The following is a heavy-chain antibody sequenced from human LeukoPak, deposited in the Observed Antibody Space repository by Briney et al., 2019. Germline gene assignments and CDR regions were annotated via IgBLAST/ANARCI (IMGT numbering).Heavy chain of an antibody. CDR1: GFTFSNYW. Sequence: GGSLRLSCAASGFTFSNYWMNWVRQAPGKGLEWVSTMSGSGDRADYTDSVKGRFTISRDNSKNTLYLQMNSLRAEDTAVYYCASAPGVVTPKFDFWGPGTLVTVSS. V-gene: IGHV3-23*01. J-gene: IGHJ4*02. CDR3: ASAPGVVTPKFDF. CDR2: MSGSGDRA. D-gene: IGHD2-21*02.